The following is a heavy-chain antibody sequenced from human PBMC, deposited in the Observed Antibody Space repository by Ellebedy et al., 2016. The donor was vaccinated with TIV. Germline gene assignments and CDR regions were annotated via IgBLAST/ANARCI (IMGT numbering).Heavy chain of an antibody. D-gene: IGHD5-12*01. CDR2: ISYDGSNK. CDR1: GFTFSSYA. Sequence: GGSLRLXXAASGFTFSSYAMHWVRQAPGKGLEWVAVISYDGSNKYYADSVKGRFTISRDNSKNTLYLQMNSLRAEDTAVYYCARVIFGIADIVATRGVDAFDIWGQGTMVTVSS. J-gene: IGHJ3*02. V-gene: IGHV3-30-3*01. CDR3: ARVIFGIADIVATRGVDAFDI.